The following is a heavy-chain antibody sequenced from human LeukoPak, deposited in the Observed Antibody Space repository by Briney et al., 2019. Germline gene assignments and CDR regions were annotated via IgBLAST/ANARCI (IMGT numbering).Heavy chain of an antibody. Sequence: PGGSLRLSCAASGFTFSSYEMNWVRQAPGKGLEWVSYISSSGSTIYHADSVKGRFTISRDNAKNSLYLQMNSLRAEDTAVYYCARVGYSSGWYYFDYWGQGTLVTVSS. CDR2: ISSSGSTI. J-gene: IGHJ4*02. CDR1: GFTFSSYE. CDR3: ARVGYSSGWYYFDY. V-gene: IGHV3-48*03. D-gene: IGHD6-19*01.